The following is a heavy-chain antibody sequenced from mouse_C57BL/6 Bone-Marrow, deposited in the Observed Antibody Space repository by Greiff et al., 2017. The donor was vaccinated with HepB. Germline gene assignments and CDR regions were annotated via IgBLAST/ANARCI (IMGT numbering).Heavy chain of an antibody. V-gene: IGHV14-4*01. CDR1: GFNIKDDY. D-gene: IGHD3-2*02. Sequence: EVQLQQSGAELVRPGASVKLSCTASGFNIKDDYMHWVKQRPEQGLEWIGWIDPENGDTEYASKFQGKATITADTSSNTAYLRLSSLTSEDTAVYYCTTETAQAYYFDYWGQGTTLTVSS. CDR2: IDPENGDT. CDR3: TTETAQAYYFDY. J-gene: IGHJ2*01.